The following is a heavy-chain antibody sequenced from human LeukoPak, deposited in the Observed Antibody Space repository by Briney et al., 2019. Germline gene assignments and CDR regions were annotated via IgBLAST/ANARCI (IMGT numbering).Heavy chain of an antibody. J-gene: IGHJ4*02. D-gene: IGHD2-15*01. CDR1: GFTFNSYE. CDR3: ARESPHCSGVSCFFDY. Sequence: GGSLRLSCAASGFTFNSYEMNWVRQAPGKGLEWGSYITSSGRTTSYADSVKGRFTISRDNAENSLSLQMNSLRAEDTAIYYCARESPHCSGVSCFFDYWGQGTLVTVSS. V-gene: IGHV3-48*03. CDR2: ITSSGRTT.